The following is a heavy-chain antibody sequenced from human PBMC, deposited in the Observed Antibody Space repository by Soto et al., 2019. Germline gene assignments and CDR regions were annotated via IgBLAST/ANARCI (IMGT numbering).Heavy chain of an antibody. V-gene: IGHV1-69*13. CDR3: ARVEADTAMVTYYYYGMDV. J-gene: IGHJ6*02. CDR1: GGTFSSYA. D-gene: IGHD5-18*01. CDR2: IIPIFGTA. Sequence: RASVKVSCKASGGTFSSYAISWVRQAPGQGLEWMGGIIPIFGTANYAQKFQGRVTITADESTSTAYMELSSLRSEDTAVYYCARVEADTAMVTYYYYGMDVWGQGTTVTVXS.